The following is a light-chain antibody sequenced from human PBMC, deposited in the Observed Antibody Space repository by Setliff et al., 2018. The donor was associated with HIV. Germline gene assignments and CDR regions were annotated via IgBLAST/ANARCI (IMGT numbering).Light chain of an antibody. CDR2: EVR. J-gene: IGLJ1*01. Sequence: QSALAQPASVSGSPGQSITISCTGTSSDVGGYNYVSWYQQHPGKAPKLIIYEVRNRPSGVSNRFSGSKSGNTAPLTISGLQAEDEADYYCSSYATTNTLPFGTGTKVTVL. V-gene: IGLV2-14*01. CDR3: SSYATTNTLP. CDR1: SSDVGGYNY.